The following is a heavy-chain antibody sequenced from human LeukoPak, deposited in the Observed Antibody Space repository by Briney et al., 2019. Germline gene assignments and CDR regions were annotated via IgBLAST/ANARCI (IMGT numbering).Heavy chain of an antibody. D-gene: IGHD4-17*01. CDR1: GFTFSSYW. V-gene: IGHV3-74*01. CDR2: INSDGSST. Sequence: PGGSLRLSCAASGFTFSSYWMRWVRQAPGKGLVWVSRINSDGSSTSYADSVKGRFTISRDNAKNTLYLQMNSLRAEDTAVYYCATLTGDYEYYYYMDVWGKGTTVTVSS. J-gene: IGHJ6*03. CDR3: ATLTGDYEYYYYMDV.